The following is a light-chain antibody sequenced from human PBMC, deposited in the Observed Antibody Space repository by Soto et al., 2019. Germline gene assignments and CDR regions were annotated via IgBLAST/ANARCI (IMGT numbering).Light chain of an antibody. J-gene: IGLJ1*01. CDR2: EVT. V-gene: IGLV2-14*01. CDR3: CSYTTGRTYV. CDR1: SSDVGAYIY. Sequence: QSALAQPASVSGSPGQSITISCTGTSSDVGAYIYVSWYQHHPGKAPKVMIYEVTNRPSGVSDRFSGSKSGNTASLTISGPQAEDEADYYCCSYTTGRTYVFGTATKVT.